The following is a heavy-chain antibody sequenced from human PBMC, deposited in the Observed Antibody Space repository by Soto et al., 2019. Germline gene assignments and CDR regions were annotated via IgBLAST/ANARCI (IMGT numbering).Heavy chain of an antibody. CDR1: GYTFTSYA. CDR2: INAGNGNT. D-gene: IGHD3-16*02. J-gene: IGHJ4*02. V-gene: IGHV1-3*01. Sequence: ASVKVSCKASGYTFTSYAMHWVRQAPGQRLEWMGWINAGNGNTKYSQKFQGRVTITRDTSASTAYMELSSLRSEDTAVYYCAREKDDYIWGSYRDYWGQGTLVTVSS. CDR3: AREKDDYIWGSYRDY.